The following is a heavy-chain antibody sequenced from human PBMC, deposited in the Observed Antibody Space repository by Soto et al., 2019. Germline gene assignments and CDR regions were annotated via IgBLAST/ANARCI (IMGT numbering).Heavy chain of an antibody. Sequence: GGSLRLSCAASGFTFSSYAISWVRQAPGKGLEWVSAISGSGGSTYYADSVKGRFTISRDNSKNTLYLQMNSLRAEDTAVYYCEEDIAAAVFKYGYWGQGTLVTVSS. CDR2: ISGSGGST. CDR3: EEDIAAAVFKYGY. J-gene: IGHJ4*02. CDR1: GFTFSSYA. D-gene: IGHD6-6*01. V-gene: IGHV3-23*01.